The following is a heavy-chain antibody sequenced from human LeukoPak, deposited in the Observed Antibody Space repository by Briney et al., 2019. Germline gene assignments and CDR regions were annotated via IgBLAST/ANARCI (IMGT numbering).Heavy chain of an antibody. J-gene: IGHJ6*03. V-gene: IGHV3-48*01. Sequence: GGSLRLSCAASGFTFSSYSMNWVRQAPGKGLEWVSYISSSSSTIYYADSVKGRFTISRDNATNSLYLQMNSLRAEDTAVYYCAREVFGVVINPSYYYYMDVWGKGTTVTVSS. CDR2: ISSSSSTI. CDR1: GFTFSSYS. CDR3: AREVFGVVINPSYYYYMDV. D-gene: IGHD3-3*01.